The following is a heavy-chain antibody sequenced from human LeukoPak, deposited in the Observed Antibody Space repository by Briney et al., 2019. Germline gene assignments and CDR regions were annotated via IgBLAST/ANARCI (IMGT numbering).Heavy chain of an antibody. CDR2: INPNSGGT. J-gene: IGHJ4*02. CDR3: AKDRAAARNFDY. CDR1: GYTFTGYY. D-gene: IGHD2-2*01. V-gene: IGHV1-2*02. Sequence: GASVKVSCKASGYTFTGYYMHWVRQAPGQGLEWMGWINPNSGGTNYAQKFQGRVTMTRDTSISTAYLELRSLRSDDTALYYCAKDRAAARNFDYWGQGTLVTVSS.